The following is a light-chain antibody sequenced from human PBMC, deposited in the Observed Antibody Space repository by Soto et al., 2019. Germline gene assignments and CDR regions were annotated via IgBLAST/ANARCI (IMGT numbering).Light chain of an antibody. CDR1: QSVSSSY. V-gene: IGKV3-20*01. Sequence: EIVLTQSPGTLSLSPGERATLSCRASQSVSSSYFAWYQQKPGQAPRLLIYGASSRATGIPDRFSGSGSGTDFTLTISRLEPEDFAVYYCQQYDSSLLFTFGPGTKMDIK. J-gene: IGKJ3*01. CDR2: GAS. CDR3: QQYDSSLLFT.